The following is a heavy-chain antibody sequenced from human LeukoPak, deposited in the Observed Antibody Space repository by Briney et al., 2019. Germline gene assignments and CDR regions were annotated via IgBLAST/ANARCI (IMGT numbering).Heavy chain of an antibody. CDR1: GFIFTDYW. D-gene: IGHD6-6*01. CDR3: ARDGGSSSSHY. CDR2: IRGDGRAT. Sequence: GGSMRLSCAASGFIFTDYWMHWVRQAPGKELVWVARIRGDGRATTYADSVKGRFTISRDNAMNTVFLQMDSLRAEDTAVYYCARDGGSSSSHYWGQGTLVTVSS. J-gene: IGHJ4*02. V-gene: IGHV3-74*01.